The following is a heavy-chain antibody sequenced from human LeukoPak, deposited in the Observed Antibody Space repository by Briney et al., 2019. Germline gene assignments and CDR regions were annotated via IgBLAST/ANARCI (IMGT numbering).Heavy chain of an antibody. CDR2: ISSSSTI. J-gene: IGHJ4*02. CDR1: GFTFSSYS. CDR3: ARAVWGSVAGDYDY. Sequence: GGSLRLSCAASGFTFSSYSMNWVRQAPGKGLEWVSYISSSSTIYYSDSVKGRFTISRDNAKNSLYLQMNSLRAEDTAVYYCARAVWGSVAGDYDYWGQGTLVTVSS. D-gene: IGHD6-19*01. V-gene: IGHV3-48*01.